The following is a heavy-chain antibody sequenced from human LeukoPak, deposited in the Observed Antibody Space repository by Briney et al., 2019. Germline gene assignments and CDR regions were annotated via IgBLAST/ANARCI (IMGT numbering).Heavy chain of an antibody. D-gene: IGHD2-15*01. CDR3: TRVHGGYPFDS. Sequence: PGGSLRLSCAASGFPFSSYGMHWVRQAPGKGLEWVSFISSSSSTIYYADSVKGRFTISRDNAKNSLYLQMNSLRAEDTAVYYCTRVHGGYPFDSWGQGTLVTVSS. V-gene: IGHV3-48*01. J-gene: IGHJ4*02. CDR2: ISSSSSTI. CDR1: GFPFSSYG.